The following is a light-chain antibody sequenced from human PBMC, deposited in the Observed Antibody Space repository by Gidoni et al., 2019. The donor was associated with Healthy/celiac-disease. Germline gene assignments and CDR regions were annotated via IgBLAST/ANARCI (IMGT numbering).Light chain of an antibody. CDR2: DAS. CDR1: HDISNY. J-gene: IGKJ2*01. CDR3: QQYDNLPRT. V-gene: IGKV1-33*01. Sequence: DIQMTPSPSSLSSSVRDRVTITCHASHDISNYLNWYQQKPGKAPKLLLYDASNLETGVPSRFSGSGSGTDFTFTSSSLQHEDIATYYCQQYDNLPRTFXQXTKLEIK.